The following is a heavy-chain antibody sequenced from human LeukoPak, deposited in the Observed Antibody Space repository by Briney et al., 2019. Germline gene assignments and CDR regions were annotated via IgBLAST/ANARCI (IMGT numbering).Heavy chain of an antibody. D-gene: IGHD3-3*01. Sequence: PGGSLRLSCAASGFTFSSYAMSWVRQAPGKGLEWVSAISGSGGSTYYADSVKGRLTISRDNSKNTLYLQMNSLRAEDTAVYYCAKRNYDFWSGYYRRAENHFDYWGQGTLVTVSS. CDR2: ISGSGGST. V-gene: IGHV3-23*01. CDR1: GFTFSSYA. CDR3: AKRNYDFWSGYYRRAENHFDY. J-gene: IGHJ4*02.